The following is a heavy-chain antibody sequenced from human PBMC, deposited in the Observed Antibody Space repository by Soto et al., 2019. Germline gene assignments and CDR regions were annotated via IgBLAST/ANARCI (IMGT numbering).Heavy chain of an antibody. Sequence: PXESLKITCKCSGYSFTSYVISLVLQMPGKGLEWMGRIDPSDSYTNYSPSFQGHVTISADKSISTAYLQWSSLKASDTAMYYCARRHSGDYYYGMDVWGQGTTVTVSS. D-gene: IGHD2-21*01. V-gene: IGHV5-10-1*01. CDR1: GYSFTSYV. J-gene: IGHJ6*02. CDR2: IDPSDSYT. CDR3: ARRHSGDYYYGMDV.